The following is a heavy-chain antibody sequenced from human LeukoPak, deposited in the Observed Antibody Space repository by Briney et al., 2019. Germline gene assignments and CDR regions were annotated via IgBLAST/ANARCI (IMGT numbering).Heavy chain of an antibody. CDR3: ARETPYTSGLSTFDY. CDR1: GASVSSASYY. J-gene: IGHJ4*02. CDR2: IYYSGST. Sequence: SETLSLTCTVSGASVSSASYYWTWIRQPPGKGLEWIGYIYYSGSTNYNPSLKSRITLSVDTSKNQFSLNLSSVTAADTAVYHCARETPYTSGLSTFDYWGQGTLVTVSS. D-gene: IGHD6-25*01. V-gene: IGHV4-61*01.